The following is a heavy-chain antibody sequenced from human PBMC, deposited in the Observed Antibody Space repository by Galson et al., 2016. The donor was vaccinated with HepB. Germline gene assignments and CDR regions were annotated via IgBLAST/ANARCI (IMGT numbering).Heavy chain of an antibody. Sequence: SETLSLTCTVSGDSISSSSYYWGWIRQPLGKGLEWIGNIYYSGSTYYNPSLKSRVTISVDTSKNQFSLKLSSVTAADTAVYYCARDQKGGGIFGYYYGMDGWGQGTTVTVSS. CDR1: GDSISSSSYY. J-gene: IGHJ6*02. CDR3: ARDQKGGGIFGYYYGMDG. CDR2: IYYSGST. V-gene: IGHV4-39*07. D-gene: IGHD2-21*01.